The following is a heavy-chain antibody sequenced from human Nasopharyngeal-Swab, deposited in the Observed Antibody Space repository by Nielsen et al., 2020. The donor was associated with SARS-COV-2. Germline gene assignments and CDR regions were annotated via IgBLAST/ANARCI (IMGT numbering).Heavy chain of an antibody. Sequence: GESLKISCAASGFTFSGYAMHWVRQAPGKGLEWVAVISYDGSNKYYADSVKGRFTISRDNSKNTLYLQMNSLRAEDTAVYYCASAYGGSYWYFDLWGRGTLVTVSS. CDR1: GFTFSGYA. J-gene: IGHJ2*01. CDR3: ASAYGGSYWYFDL. D-gene: IGHD4-23*01. CDR2: ISYDGSNK. V-gene: IGHV3-30-3*01.